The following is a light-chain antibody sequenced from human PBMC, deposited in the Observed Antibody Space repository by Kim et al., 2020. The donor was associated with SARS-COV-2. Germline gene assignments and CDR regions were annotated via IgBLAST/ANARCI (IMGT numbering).Light chain of an antibody. CDR3: NSRDNSGNQV. CDR1: SLRTYY. CDR2: GQN. J-gene: IGLJ3*02. Sequence: SSELTQDPAMSVALGQTVRITCQGDSLRTYYASWYQHKPGQAPVLVIYGQNNRPSGIPDRVSGSGSGNTSSLTITGAQAEDEADYYCNSRDNSGNQVFGGGTQLTVL. V-gene: IGLV3-19*01.